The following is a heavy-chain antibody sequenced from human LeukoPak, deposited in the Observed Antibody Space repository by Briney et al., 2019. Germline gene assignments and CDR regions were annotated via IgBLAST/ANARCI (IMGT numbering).Heavy chain of an antibody. Sequence: PGRSLRLSCAASGFTFSSYSMNWVRQAPGKGLEWVSSISSSSSSYIYYADSVKGRFTISRDNAKNSLYLQMNSLRAEDTAVYYCARDISRQQLGWFDPWGQGTLVTVSS. V-gene: IGHV3-21*01. CDR3: ARDISRQQLGWFDP. D-gene: IGHD6-13*01. CDR2: ISSSSSSYI. J-gene: IGHJ5*02. CDR1: GFTFSSYS.